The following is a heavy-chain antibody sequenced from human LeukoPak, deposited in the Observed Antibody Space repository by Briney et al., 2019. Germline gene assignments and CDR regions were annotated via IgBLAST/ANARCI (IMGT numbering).Heavy chain of an antibody. Sequence: PSETLSLTCTVSGGSISTYYWSWIRQPPGKGLEWIGYIYYSGSTSYNPSLKSRVTMSVDTSKNQFSLKLSSVTAADTAVYYCARETSGSQTFGTWGQGTLVTVSS. V-gene: IGHV4-59*12. CDR2: IYYSGST. D-gene: IGHD3-10*01. J-gene: IGHJ5*02. CDR3: ARETSGSQTFGT. CDR1: GGSISTYY.